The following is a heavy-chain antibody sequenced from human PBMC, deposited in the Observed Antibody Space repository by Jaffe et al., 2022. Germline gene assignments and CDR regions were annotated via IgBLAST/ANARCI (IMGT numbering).Heavy chain of an antibody. CDR1: GGSISSGSYY. CDR3: ARGELLWFGELY. V-gene: IGHV4-61*02. J-gene: IGHJ4*02. D-gene: IGHD3-10*01. Sequence: QVQLQESGPGLVKPSQTLSLTCTVSGGSISSGSYYWSWIRQPAGKGLEWIGRIYTSGSTNYNPSLKSRVTISVDTSKNQFSLKLSSVTAADTAVYYCARGELLWFGELYWGQGTLVTVSS. CDR2: IYTSGST.